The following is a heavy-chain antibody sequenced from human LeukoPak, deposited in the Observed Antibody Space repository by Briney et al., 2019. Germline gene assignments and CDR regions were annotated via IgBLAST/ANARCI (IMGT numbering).Heavy chain of an antibody. CDR1: GFTFSSYE. CDR3: ASLAAAGNDY. V-gene: IGHV3-48*03. Sequence: GGSLRLSCAASGFTFSSYEMDWVRQAPGKGLEWVSYISSSGSTIYYADSVKGRFTISRDNAKNSLYLQMNSLRAEDTAVYYCASLAAAGNDYWGQGTLVTVSS. CDR2: ISSSGSTI. J-gene: IGHJ4*02. D-gene: IGHD6-13*01.